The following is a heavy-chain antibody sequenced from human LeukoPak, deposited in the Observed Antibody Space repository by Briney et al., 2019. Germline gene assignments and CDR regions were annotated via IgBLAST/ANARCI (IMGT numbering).Heavy chain of an antibody. J-gene: IGHJ5*02. Sequence: SQTLSLTCTVSGGSISSGGYYWSWIRQHPGKGLEWIGYIYYSGSTYYNPSLKSRVTISVDTSKNQFSLKLSSVTAADTAVYYCARTQLSDSGCDLVGNWFDPWGQGTLVTVSS. D-gene: IGHD5-12*01. V-gene: IGHV4-31*03. CDR2: IYYSGST. CDR1: GGSISSGGYY. CDR3: ARTQLSDSGCDLVGNWFDP.